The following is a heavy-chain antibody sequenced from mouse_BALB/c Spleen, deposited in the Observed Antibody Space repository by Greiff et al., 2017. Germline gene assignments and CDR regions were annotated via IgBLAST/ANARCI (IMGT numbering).Heavy chain of an antibody. Sequence: EVQLKESGPGLVKPSQSLSLTCTVTGYSITSDYAWNWIRQFPGNKLEWMGYISYSGSTSYNPSLKSRISITRDTSKNQFFLQLNSVTTEDTATYYCARFDGHYGFAYWGQGTLVTVSA. D-gene: IGHD2-3*01. CDR3: ARFDGHYGFAY. CDR1: GYSITSDYA. CDR2: ISYSGST. J-gene: IGHJ3*01. V-gene: IGHV3-2*02.